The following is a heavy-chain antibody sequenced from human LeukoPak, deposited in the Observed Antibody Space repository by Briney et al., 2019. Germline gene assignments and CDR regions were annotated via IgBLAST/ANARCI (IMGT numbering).Heavy chain of an antibody. J-gene: IGHJ3*02. CDR2: IYRAGPT. V-gene: IGHV3-53*01. D-gene: IGHD2-15*01. CDR3: ARVSPSPGYSLTSFDI. Sequence: GGSLRLSCAASGLTVSTNYMSWVRQAPGKGLNWVSVIYRAGPTYYADSVKGRFTISRDNPKNTLYLQMNSLRVEDTAVYYCARVSPSPGYSLTSFDIWGQGTMVTVSS. CDR1: GLTVSTNY.